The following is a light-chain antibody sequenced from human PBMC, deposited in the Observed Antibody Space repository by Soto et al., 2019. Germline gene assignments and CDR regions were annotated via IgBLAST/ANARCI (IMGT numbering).Light chain of an antibody. CDR3: QKYNSAPLT. J-gene: IGKJ4*01. V-gene: IGKV1-27*01. CDR2: AAS. CDR1: QGIGVY. Sequence: DLQMTQSPSSLSASLGDRVTITCRASQGIGVYLAWVQQKPGKVPKLLIYAASTLQSGVPSRFSDSGSGTDFTLTISSLQPEDFATYYCQKYNSAPLTFGGGTKVEIK.